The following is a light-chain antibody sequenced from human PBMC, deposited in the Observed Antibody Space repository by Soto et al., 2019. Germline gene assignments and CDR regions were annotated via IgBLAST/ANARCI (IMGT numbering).Light chain of an antibody. Sequence: QSALTQPASVSGSPGQSITISCTGTSNDVGSYNLVSWYQQHPGKAPKYMIYEGSKRPSGVSNRFSGSKFGSTASLTISGLQADDEADYYCCSYAGSGTYVFGGGTKVTVL. CDR2: EGS. CDR3: CSYAGSGTYV. CDR1: SNDVGSYNL. V-gene: IGLV2-23*01. J-gene: IGLJ2*01.